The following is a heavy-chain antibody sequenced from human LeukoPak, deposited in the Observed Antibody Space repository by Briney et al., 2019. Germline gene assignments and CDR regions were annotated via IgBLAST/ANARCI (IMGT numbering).Heavy chain of an antibody. V-gene: IGHV3-43*02. Sequence: PGGSLRLSCAASGFTFDDYAMHWVRQAPGKGLEWVSLISGDGGSTYYADSVKGRFTISRDNSKNSLYLQMNSLRTEDTTLYYCAKGGCSGGSCYLDYWGQGTLVTVSS. CDR1: GFTFDDYA. CDR2: ISGDGGST. D-gene: IGHD2-15*01. CDR3: AKGGCSGGSCYLDY. J-gene: IGHJ4*02.